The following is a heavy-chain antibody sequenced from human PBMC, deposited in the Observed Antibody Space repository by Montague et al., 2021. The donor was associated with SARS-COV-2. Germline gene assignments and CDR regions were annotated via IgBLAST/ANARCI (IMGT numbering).Heavy chain of an antibody. CDR1: GDSISSYY. J-gene: IGHJ4*02. V-gene: IGHV4-59*01. D-gene: IGHD1-1*01. Sequence: SETLSLTCAVSGDSISSYYWSWIRQSPGKGLEWIGYVNYTGSTEYNPSLQTRVTLSLDTPRNHFSLKLRSVTAADTAVYYCARAQNTCFIANCVNYFEVWGLGALVTVSS. CDR3: ARAQNTCFIANCVNYFEV. CDR2: VNYTGST.